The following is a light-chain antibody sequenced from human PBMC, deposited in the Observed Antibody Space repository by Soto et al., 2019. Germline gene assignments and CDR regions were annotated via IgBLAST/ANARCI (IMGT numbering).Light chain of an antibody. J-gene: IGKJ2*01. CDR2: DAS. V-gene: IGKV3D-20*02. CDR3: QQSYSTLLYT. Sequence: EIVLSQAPGTLYLSPGDRATLSCRASQTLINTYLAWYQQRPGLAPRLLIYDASTMAPGIPDWLSGSGSGTDFTLTICRLGPEDFATYYCQQSYSTLLYTFGQGTKLEIK. CDR1: QTLINTY.